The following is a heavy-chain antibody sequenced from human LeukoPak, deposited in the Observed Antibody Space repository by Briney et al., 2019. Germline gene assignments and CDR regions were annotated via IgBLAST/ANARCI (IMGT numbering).Heavy chain of an antibody. D-gene: IGHD6-13*01. V-gene: IGHV4-34*01. Sequence: SESLSLTCAVYGGSFSGYCWSWIRQPPGKGLEWIGEINHSGSTNYNPSLKSRVTISVDTSKNQFSLKLSSVTAADTAVYYCARGLRVLAATVIWGQGTMVTVSS. CDR3: ARGLRVLAATVI. CDR1: GGSFSGYC. CDR2: INHSGST. J-gene: IGHJ3*02.